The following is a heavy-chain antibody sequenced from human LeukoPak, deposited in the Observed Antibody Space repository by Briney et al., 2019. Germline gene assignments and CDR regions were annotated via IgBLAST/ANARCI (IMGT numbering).Heavy chain of an antibody. V-gene: IGHV3-23*01. Sequence: GGSLRLPCAASGFTFSSYAMSWVRQAPGKGLEWVSAISGSGGSTYYADSVKGRFTISRDNSKNTLYLQMNSLRAEDTAVYYCAKDGQIGRYFDWLLPYYFDYWGQGTLVTVSS. CDR3: AKDGQIGRYFDWLLPYYFDY. J-gene: IGHJ4*02. D-gene: IGHD3-9*01. CDR1: GFTFSSYA. CDR2: ISGSGGST.